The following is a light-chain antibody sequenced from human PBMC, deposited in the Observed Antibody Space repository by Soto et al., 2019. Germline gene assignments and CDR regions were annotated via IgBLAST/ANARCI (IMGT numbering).Light chain of an antibody. Sequence: QPVLPQPPSASGTPGQRVTISCSGSSSNIGSNTVNWYQQLPGTAPKLLIYSNNQQPSGVPDRFSGSKSGTSASLAISGLQSEDEADYYCAAWDDSLNGPYVVFGGGTKLTVL. J-gene: IGLJ2*01. CDR3: AAWDDSLNGPYVV. CDR2: SNN. CDR1: SSNIGSNT. V-gene: IGLV1-44*01.